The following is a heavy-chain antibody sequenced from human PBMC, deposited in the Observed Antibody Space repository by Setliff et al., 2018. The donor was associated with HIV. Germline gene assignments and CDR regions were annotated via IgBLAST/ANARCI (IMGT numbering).Heavy chain of an antibody. D-gene: IGHD1-1*01. CDR1: GGSISSSNW. J-gene: IGHJ2*01. Sequence: SETLSLTCAVSGGSISSSNWWGWIRQPPGKGLEWIGYIYYSGSIYYNPSLKSRVTMSVDTSKNQFSLKLSSVTAVDTAVYYCAIIPAENWNADWYFDLWGRGTLVTVSS. V-gene: IGHV4-28*05. CDR2: IYYSGSI. CDR3: AIIPAENWNADWYFDL.